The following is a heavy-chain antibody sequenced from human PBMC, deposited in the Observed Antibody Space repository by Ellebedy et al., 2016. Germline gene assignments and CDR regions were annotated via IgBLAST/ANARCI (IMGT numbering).Heavy chain of an antibody. D-gene: IGHD5-18*01. Sequence: GESLKISCAASGFTFSIYGMHWVRQAPGKGLEWVAVISFDGGNEYYADSVKGRFTISRDNFNNTVFLQMNSLRADDTAVYYCARASAMIQLWSDFDYWGQGSLVTVSS. CDR3: ARASAMIQLWSDFDY. J-gene: IGHJ4*02. CDR2: ISFDGGNE. V-gene: IGHV3-30*03. CDR1: GFTFSIYG.